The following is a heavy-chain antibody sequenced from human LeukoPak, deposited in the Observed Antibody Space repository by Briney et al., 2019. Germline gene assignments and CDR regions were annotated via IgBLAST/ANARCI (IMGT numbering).Heavy chain of an antibody. CDR2: IYYSGST. D-gene: IGHD6-19*01. CDR3: ARARDSSGWYTDFDY. Sequence: SETLSLTCTVSGGSISSYYWSWIRQPPGKGLEWIGYIYYSGSTNYNPSLKSRDTISVDTSKNQFSLKLSSVTAADTAVYYCARARDSSGWYTDFDYWGQGTLVTVSS. V-gene: IGHV4-59*01. J-gene: IGHJ4*02. CDR1: GGSISSYY.